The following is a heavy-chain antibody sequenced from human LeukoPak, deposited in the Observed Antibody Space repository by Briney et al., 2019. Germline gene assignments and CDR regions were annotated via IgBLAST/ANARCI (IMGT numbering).Heavy chain of an antibody. Sequence: GGSLRLSCAASGFTFSNAWMSWVRQAPGKGLEWVGRIKSKTDGGATDYAAPVKGRFTISRDDSKNSLYLQMNSLKTEDTAVCYCAREHSSGYYRYGMDVWGQGTTVTVSS. CDR2: IKSKTDGGAT. V-gene: IGHV3-15*01. J-gene: IGHJ6*02. CDR1: GFTFSNAW. CDR3: AREHSSGYYRYGMDV. D-gene: IGHD3-22*01.